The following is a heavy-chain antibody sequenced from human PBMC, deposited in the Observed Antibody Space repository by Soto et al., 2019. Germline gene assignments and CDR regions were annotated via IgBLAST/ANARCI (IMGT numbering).Heavy chain of an antibody. CDR3: AKISGGSSGSYYYYCMDV. Sequence: GGSLRLSCAASGFTFSSYAMSWVRQAPGKGLEWVSAISGSGGSTYYADSVKGRFTISRDNSKNTLYLQMNSLRAEDTAVYYCAKISGGSSGSYYYYCMDVWGQGTTVTVSS. CDR2: ISGSGGST. D-gene: IGHD6-19*01. V-gene: IGHV3-23*01. J-gene: IGHJ6*02. CDR1: GFTFSSYA.